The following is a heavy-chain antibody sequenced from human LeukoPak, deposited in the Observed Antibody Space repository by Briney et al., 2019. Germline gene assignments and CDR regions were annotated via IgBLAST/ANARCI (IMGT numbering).Heavy chain of an antibody. CDR3: ARAPRIAAAGTWWFDP. Sequence: SETLSLTCTVSGGSISSSSYYWGWIRQPPGKGLEWIGSIYYSGSTYYNPSLKSRVTISVDTSKNQFSLKLSSVTAADTAVYYCARAPRIAAAGTWWFDPWGQGTLVTVSS. V-gene: IGHV4-39*07. CDR1: GGSISSSSYY. CDR2: IYYSGST. J-gene: IGHJ5*02. D-gene: IGHD6-13*01.